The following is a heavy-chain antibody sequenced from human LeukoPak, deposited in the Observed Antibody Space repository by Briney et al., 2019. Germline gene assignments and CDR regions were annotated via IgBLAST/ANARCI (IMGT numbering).Heavy chain of an antibody. V-gene: IGHV3-11*06. D-gene: IGHD3-10*01. J-gene: IGHJ5*02. Sequence: GRFTISRDNAKNSLYLQMNSLRAEDTAVYYCASHQSTMVRGVIYWFDPWGQGTLVTVSS. CDR3: ASHQSTMVRGVIYWFDP.